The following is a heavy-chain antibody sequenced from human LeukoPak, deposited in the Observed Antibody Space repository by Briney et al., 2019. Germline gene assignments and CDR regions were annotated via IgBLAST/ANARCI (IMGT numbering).Heavy chain of an antibody. CDR3: ANDIVVVPAATPRSLDY. J-gene: IGHJ4*02. CDR2: IRYDGSNK. V-gene: IGHV3-30*02. CDR1: GFTFSSYA. D-gene: IGHD2-2*01. Sequence: PGGSLRLSCAASGFTFSSYAMSWVRQAPGKGLEWVAFIRYDGSNKYYADSVKGRFTISRDNSKNTLYLQMNSLRAEDTAVYYCANDIVVVPAATPRSLDYWGQGTLVTVSS.